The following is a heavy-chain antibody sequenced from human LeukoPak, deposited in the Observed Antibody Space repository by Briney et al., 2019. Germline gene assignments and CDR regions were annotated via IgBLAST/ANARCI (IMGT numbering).Heavy chain of an antibody. CDR1: GFTFSSCG. D-gene: IGHD1-14*01. CDR3: ATATIGHHSDY. CDR2: VGPTGTDR. V-gene: IGHV3-21*01. Sequence: GGSLRLSCAASGFTFSSCGLNWVRQAPGKGLEGVSSVGPTGTDRYYADSVRGRFTISRDNAKNSMYLQMDSLRDEDTAVYYCATATIGHHSDYWGQGTLLTVSS. J-gene: IGHJ4*02.